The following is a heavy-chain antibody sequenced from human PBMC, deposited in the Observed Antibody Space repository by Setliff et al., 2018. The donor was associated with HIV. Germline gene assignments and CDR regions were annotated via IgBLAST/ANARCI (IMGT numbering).Heavy chain of an antibody. CDR2: IYYSGSS. V-gene: IGHV4-31*03. D-gene: IGHD3-9*01. CDR1: GDSVNSYNYY. J-gene: IGHJ4*02. CDR3: VRNSFDYVEEE. Sequence: SETLSLTCKVSGDSVNSYNYYWSWIRQHPGKGLEWIGYIYYSGSSYYNPFVRSRVIMSLDTSENHFSLKLSSVTAADTAVYYCVRNSFDYVEEEWGQGTQVTVSS.